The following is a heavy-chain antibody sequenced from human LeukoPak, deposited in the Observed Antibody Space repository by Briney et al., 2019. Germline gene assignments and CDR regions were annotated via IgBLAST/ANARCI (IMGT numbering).Heavy chain of an antibody. V-gene: IGHV3-21*01. J-gene: IGHJ6*03. CDR1: GFTFSSYS. CDR3: VRGYSSSPYYYMDV. Sequence: GGSLRLSCAASGFTFSSYSVNWVRQAPGKGLDWVSSISSSSNYIYYADSVKGQFTISRDNAKNSLYLQMNSLRAEDTAVYYCVRGYSSSPYYYMDVWGKGTTVTISS. D-gene: IGHD6-13*01. CDR2: ISSSSNYI.